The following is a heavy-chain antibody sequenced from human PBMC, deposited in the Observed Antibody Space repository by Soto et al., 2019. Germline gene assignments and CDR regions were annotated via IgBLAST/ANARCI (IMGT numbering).Heavy chain of an antibody. Sequence: PGESLKISCKGSGYSFTSYWIGWVRQMPGKGLEWMGIIYPGDSDTRYSPSFQGQVTISADKSISTAYLQWSSLKASDTAMYYCARFSASSIAARPGDYYYGMDVWGQGTTVTVSS. CDR2: IYPGDSDT. CDR3: ARFSASSIAARPGDYYYGMDV. CDR1: GYSFTSYW. D-gene: IGHD6-6*01. V-gene: IGHV5-51*01. J-gene: IGHJ6*02.